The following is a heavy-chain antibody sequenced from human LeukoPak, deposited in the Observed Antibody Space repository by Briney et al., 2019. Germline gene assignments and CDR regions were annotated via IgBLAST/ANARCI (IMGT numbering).Heavy chain of an antibody. V-gene: IGHV3-33*01. CDR2: IWYDGSNK. Sequence: GRSLRLSCAASGFTFNSFGMHWVRQAPGKGLEWVAVIWYDGSNKYFADSVKGRFTISRDNSKNTLFLQMNSLRAEDTAVYYCARKLGMEFDYWGQGTLVTVSS. J-gene: IGHJ4*02. CDR1: GFTFNSFG. CDR3: ARKLGMEFDY. D-gene: IGHD7-27*01.